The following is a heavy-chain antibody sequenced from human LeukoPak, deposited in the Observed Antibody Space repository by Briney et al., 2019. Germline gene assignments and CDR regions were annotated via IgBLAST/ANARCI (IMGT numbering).Heavy chain of an antibody. D-gene: IGHD3-22*01. CDR3: ARDPPRGYYDSSGYYTY. V-gene: IGHV3-33*01. Sequence: GWSLRLSCAASGLTFSSYGMHWVRPAPGKGLEWVAVIWYDGSNKYSADSVKGRFTISRDNSKNTLYLQMNSLRAEDTAVYYCARDPPRGYYDSSGYYTYWGQGTLVTVSS. CDR1: GLTFSSYG. CDR2: IWYDGSNK. J-gene: IGHJ4*02.